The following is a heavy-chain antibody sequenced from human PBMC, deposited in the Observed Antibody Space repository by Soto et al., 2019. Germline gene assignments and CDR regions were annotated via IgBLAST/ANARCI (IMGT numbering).Heavy chain of an antibody. CDR1: GLTFSSYW. D-gene: IGHD6-13*01. CDR3: ARGSTAAGPLDFDY. CDR2: IKQDGSEK. J-gene: IGHJ4*02. Sequence: GGSLRLSCAASGLTFSSYWMSWVRQAPGKGLEWVANIKQDGSEKFYVDSVKGRFTISRDNGKNSLYLQMNSLRAEDTAVYYCARGSTAAGPLDFDYWGQGTLVTVSS. V-gene: IGHV3-7*05.